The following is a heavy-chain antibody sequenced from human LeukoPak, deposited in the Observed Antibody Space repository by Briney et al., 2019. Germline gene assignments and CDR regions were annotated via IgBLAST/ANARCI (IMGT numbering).Heavy chain of an antibody. J-gene: IGHJ6*02. V-gene: IGHV1-2*02. CDR2: IDPRSGGT. D-gene: IGHD2-2*01. Sequence: ASVKVSCKASGYTFTAHYMHWVRQAPGQGLEWMGWIDPRSGGTSYAQKFQGRVTMTRDTSITTAYMDLSRLTSDDTAVYYCARDSVLEPAAPFGMDVWGQGTTVTV. CDR1: GYTFTAHY. CDR3: ARDSVLEPAAPFGMDV.